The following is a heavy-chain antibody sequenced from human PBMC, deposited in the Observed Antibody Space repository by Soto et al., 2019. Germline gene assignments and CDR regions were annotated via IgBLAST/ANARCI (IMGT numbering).Heavy chain of an antibody. V-gene: IGHV1-2*02. Sequence: ACVKVSSPTSGYTFSAYYVHWARGAPGRGFQWLGWSTPSNEITPFSEFFQGRITMPRDTSTSTVHMELHMLTSDDTVVSMCTRGTGGDSPIDYGGQGTQVTVSS. CDR1: GYTFSAYY. CDR3: TRGTGGDSPIDY. CDR2: STPSNEIT. D-gene: IGHD2-21*01. J-gene: IGHJ4*02.